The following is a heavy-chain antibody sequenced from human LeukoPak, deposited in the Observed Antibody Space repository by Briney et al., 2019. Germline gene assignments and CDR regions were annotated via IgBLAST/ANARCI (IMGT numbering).Heavy chain of an antibody. J-gene: IGHJ4*02. V-gene: IGHV3-7*03. CDR3: ARGRYSSTTYYFDS. CDR1: GFSVSNYY. CDR2: IKKDGSET. D-gene: IGHD6-13*01. Sequence: GGSLRLSCAASGFSVSNYYMSWVRQAPGKGLEWVANIKKDGSETYYVDSVKGRFTISRDNAKNSLYLQMNSLRAEDTAIYYCARGRYSSTTYYFDSWGQGTLVTVSS.